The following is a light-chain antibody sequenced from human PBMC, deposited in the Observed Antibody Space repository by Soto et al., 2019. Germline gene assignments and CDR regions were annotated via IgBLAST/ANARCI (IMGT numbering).Light chain of an antibody. CDR2: GES. V-gene: IGKV3-20*01. J-gene: IGKJ5*01. CDR3: QKYATSPIT. Sequence: EIVLTQSPATLSVSPGERATLSCRASQSVSSYLAWYQQKTGQAPRLLIYGESSRAAGIPDRLSGSGSGTDLNLTISRLEPEDFAVYYCQKYATSPITFGQGTRLEIK. CDR1: QSVSSY.